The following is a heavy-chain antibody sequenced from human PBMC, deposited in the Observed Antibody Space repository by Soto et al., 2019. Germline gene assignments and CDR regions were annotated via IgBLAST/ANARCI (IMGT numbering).Heavy chain of an antibody. CDR3: AKDQGIAASHGID. J-gene: IGHJ3*01. D-gene: IGHD6-13*01. CDR2: ISNDGSDK. V-gene: IGHV3-30*18. CDR1: GFTFNNYG. Sequence: QVQLVESGGGVVQPGRSLRLSCAASGFTFNNYGMHWVRQAPGKGLEWVATISNDGSDKYYADSVKGRLTISRDYSKNTVYLQMNSLRAEETAVSYCAKDQGIAASHGIDWGQGTMVTVSS.